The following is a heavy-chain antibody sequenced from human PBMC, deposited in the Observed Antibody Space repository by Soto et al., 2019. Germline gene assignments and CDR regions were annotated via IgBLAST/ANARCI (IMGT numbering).Heavy chain of an antibody. D-gene: IGHD3-16*01. CDR1: GYSFTSYW. J-gene: IGHJ6*02. CDR2: IYPGDSDT. Sequence: ASLKISCTGSGYSFTSYWIGWVRQMPGKGLEWMGFIYPGDSDTRYSPSFQGQVTISADKSISTAYLQWSSLKASDTAVYYCAAGGISPGNYNYYAMDVWGQGTTVTVSS. CDR3: AAGGISPGNYNYYAMDV. V-gene: IGHV5-51*01.